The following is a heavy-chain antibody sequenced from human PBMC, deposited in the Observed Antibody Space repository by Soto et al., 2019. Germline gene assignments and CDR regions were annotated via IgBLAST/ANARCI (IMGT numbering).Heavy chain of an antibody. V-gene: IGHV3-23*01. D-gene: IGHD2-2*01. CDR1: GFTFSSYA. CDR2: ISGSGGST. J-gene: IGHJ4*02. Sequence: GGSLRLSCAASGFTFSSYAMSWVRQAPGKGLEWVSAISGSGGSTYYADSVKGRFTISRDNSKNTLYLQMNSLRAEDTAVYYCAKVIPKVVPAAMDFDYWGQGTLVTVSS. CDR3: AKVIPKVVPAAMDFDY.